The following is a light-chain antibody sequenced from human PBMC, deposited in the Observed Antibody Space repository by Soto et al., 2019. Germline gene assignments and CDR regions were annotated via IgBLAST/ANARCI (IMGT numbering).Light chain of an antibody. Sequence: QSVLTQPPSASGTPGQRVTLSCSGGNSNIGSNLVYWYQQLPGTAPKLLIHGDTTRPSGVPDRFSGSKSGTSASLAITGLQAEDEADYYCLSYDSRLSGSVFGGGTKVTVL. CDR3: LSYDSRLSGSV. CDR2: GDT. CDR1: NSNIGSNL. J-gene: IGLJ2*01. V-gene: IGLV1-44*01.